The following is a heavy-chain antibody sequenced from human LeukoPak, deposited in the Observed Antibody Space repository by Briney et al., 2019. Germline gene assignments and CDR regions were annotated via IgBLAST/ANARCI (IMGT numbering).Heavy chain of an antibody. Sequence: GGSLRLSCAASGFTFSSYSMNWVRQAPGKGLEWVSAISGSGGSTYYADSVKGRFTISRDNSKNTPYLQMNSLRAEDTAVYYCAKIYGDYGHCWGQGTLVTVSS. V-gene: IGHV3-23*01. D-gene: IGHD4-17*01. CDR3: AKIYGDYGHC. CDR1: GFTFSSYS. J-gene: IGHJ4*02. CDR2: ISGSGGST.